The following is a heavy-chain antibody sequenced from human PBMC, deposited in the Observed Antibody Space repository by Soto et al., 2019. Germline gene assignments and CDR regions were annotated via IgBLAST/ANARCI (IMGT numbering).Heavy chain of an antibody. CDR1: DSSMSPYY. CDR3: AREKDLILGGSAFGY. D-gene: IGHD1-26*01. Sequence: QVQLQESGPRLVKPSETLSLTCSVSDSSMSPYYWTWFRQAPGKGLEGIGHVLYRGTATYNPALQGAVTISLDTSKKQVSLQLSSVIAADTAVYYCAREKDLILGGSAFGYWGTGTLVTVSS. V-gene: IGHV4-59*01. J-gene: IGHJ3*01. CDR2: VLYRGTA.